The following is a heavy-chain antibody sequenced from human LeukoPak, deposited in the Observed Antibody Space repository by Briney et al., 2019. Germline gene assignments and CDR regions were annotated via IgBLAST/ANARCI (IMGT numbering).Heavy chain of an antibody. CDR1: GGSISSSSYY. CDR3: ARHKTWNETPFDY. Sequence: AETLSLTCTVSGGSISSSSYYWVWIRQPPGKGLEWIGSIYYSGNTYYNPSLKSRVTISVDTYKNQFSLNLSSVTAADTALYYCARHKTWNETPFDYWGQGTLVTVSS. CDR2: IYYSGNT. V-gene: IGHV4-39*01. D-gene: IGHD1-1*01. J-gene: IGHJ4*02.